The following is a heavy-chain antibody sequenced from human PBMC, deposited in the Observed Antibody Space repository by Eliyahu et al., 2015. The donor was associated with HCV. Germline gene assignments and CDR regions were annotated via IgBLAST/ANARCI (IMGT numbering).Heavy chain of an antibody. CDR1: XGSXXSYY. J-gene: IGHJ1*01. Sequence: QVQLQXSGPGLVKPSETLSLTCTVXXGSXXSYYXSWIRQPPGKGLDWIGYIYYSGSTNYNPXLKSRVTISVDTSKNQFSLKLSSVTAADTAVYYCARHVGLPDYYGSGSLQYFQHWGRGTLVTVSS. CDR3: ARHVGLPDYYGSGSLQYFQH. D-gene: IGHD3-10*01. CDR2: IYYSGST. V-gene: IGHV4-59*08.